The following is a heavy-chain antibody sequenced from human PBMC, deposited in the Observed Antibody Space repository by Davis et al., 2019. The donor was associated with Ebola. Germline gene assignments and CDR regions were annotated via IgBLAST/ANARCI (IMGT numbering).Heavy chain of an antibody. V-gene: IGHV3-30-3*01. D-gene: IGHD2-8*01. CDR3: AREANGGGMDV. CDR2: ISYDGSNK. J-gene: IGHJ6*02. Sequence: GESLKISCAASGFTFSSYAMHWVRQAPGKGLEWVAVISYDGSNKYYADSVKGRFTISRDNSKNTLYLQMNSLRAEDTAVYYCAREANGGGMDVWGQGTTVTVSS. CDR1: GFTFSSYA.